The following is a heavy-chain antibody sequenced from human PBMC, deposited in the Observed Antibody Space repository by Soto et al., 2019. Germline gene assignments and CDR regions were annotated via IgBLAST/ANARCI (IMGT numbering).Heavy chain of an antibody. CDR3: AKGYCSGGSCYSMGFGAFDI. CDR1: GFTFSSYG. D-gene: IGHD2-15*01. CDR2: ISYDGSNK. J-gene: IGHJ3*02. Sequence: WGSLRLSCAASGFTFSSYGMHWVRQAPGKGLEWVAVISYDGSNKYYADSVKGRFTISRDNSKNTLYLQMNSLRAEDTAVYYCAKGYCSGGSCYSMGFGAFDIWGQGTMVTVSS. V-gene: IGHV3-30*18.